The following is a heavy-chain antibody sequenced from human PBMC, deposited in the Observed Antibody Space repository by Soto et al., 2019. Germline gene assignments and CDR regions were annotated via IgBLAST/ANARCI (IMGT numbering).Heavy chain of an antibody. V-gene: IGHV4-34*01. CDR2: INHSGST. CDR1: GGSFSGYY. CDR3: ARLEGYSGYDLFDY. J-gene: IGHJ4*02. Sequence: SETLSLTCAVYGGSFSGYYWSWIRQPPGKGLEWIGEINHSGSTNYNPSLKSRVTISVDTSKNQFSLKLSSVTAADTAVYYCARLEGYSGYDLFDYWGQGTLVTVSS. D-gene: IGHD5-12*01.